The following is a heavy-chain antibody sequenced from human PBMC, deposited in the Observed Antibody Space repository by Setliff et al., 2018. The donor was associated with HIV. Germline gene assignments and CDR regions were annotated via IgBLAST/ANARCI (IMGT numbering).Heavy chain of an antibody. Sequence: GASVKVSCKASGDSFSNYAISWVRQAPGQGLEWMGQIVPIFGTPSYAQKFQGRVTITADESTNTAFMELGSLRSDDTAVYYCATDPQKGGYYYYYMDVWGKGTTVTV. CDR2: IVPIFGTP. D-gene: IGHD2-15*01. CDR1: GDSFSNYA. J-gene: IGHJ6*03. V-gene: IGHV1-69*13. CDR3: ATDPQKGGYYYYYMDV.